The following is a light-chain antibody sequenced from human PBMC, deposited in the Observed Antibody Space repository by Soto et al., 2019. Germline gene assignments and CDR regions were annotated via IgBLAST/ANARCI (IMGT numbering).Light chain of an antibody. V-gene: IGKV3-15*01. Sequence: EIVMTQSPATLSVSPGERATLSCRASQSVSSNLAWYQQKTGQAPRLLMYGASTRATGIPARFSGSGSGTEFTLTISSLQSEDFAVYFCQQYYNWPPYTFGQGTKLEIK. CDR1: QSVSSN. J-gene: IGKJ2*01. CDR3: QQYYNWPPYT. CDR2: GAS.